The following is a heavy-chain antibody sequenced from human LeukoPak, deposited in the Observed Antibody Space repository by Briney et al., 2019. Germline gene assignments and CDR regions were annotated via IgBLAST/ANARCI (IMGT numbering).Heavy chain of an antibody. CDR2: ISYDGSNE. CDR3: AKEDVVVITIRYFQH. CDR1: GFTFSSYG. J-gene: IGHJ1*01. V-gene: IGHV3-30*18. D-gene: IGHD3-22*01. Sequence: GSLRLSCAASGFTFSSYGMHWVRQAPGKGLEWVAVISYDGSNEYYADSVRGRFTISRDNSKNTLYLQMNSLRTEDTAIYYRAKEDVVVITIRYFQHWGQGTLVTVSS.